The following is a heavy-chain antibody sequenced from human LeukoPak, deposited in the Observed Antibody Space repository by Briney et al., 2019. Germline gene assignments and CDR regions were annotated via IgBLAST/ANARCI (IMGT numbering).Heavy chain of an antibody. V-gene: IGHV3-64*01. CDR2: ISSNGGST. D-gene: IGHD5-12*01. J-gene: IGHJ5*02. CDR3: AREATGIGINWFDP. Sequence: GGSLRLSCAASGFTFSSYAMHWVRQAPGKGLEYVSAISSNGGSTYYANSVKGRFTISRDNSKNTLHLQMGSLRAEDMAVYYCAREATGIGINWFDPWGQGTLVTVSS. CDR1: GFTFSSYA.